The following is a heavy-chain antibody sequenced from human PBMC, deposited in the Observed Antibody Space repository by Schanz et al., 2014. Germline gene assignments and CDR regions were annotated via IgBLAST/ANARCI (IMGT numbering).Heavy chain of an antibody. J-gene: IGHJ4*02. D-gene: IGHD3-3*01. CDR3: ARDKGGYYPFDY. Sequence: QVQLVESGGGVVQPGRSLRLSCAASGITLSGYGLHWVRQAPGKGLEWVGFISFDGRNTGYAHSVKGRFSISRDLSSNTLYLQMNSLRAEDTAVYYCARDKGGYYPFDYWGQGTLVTVSS. CDR1: GITLSGYG. V-gene: IGHV3-30*03. CDR2: ISFDGRNT.